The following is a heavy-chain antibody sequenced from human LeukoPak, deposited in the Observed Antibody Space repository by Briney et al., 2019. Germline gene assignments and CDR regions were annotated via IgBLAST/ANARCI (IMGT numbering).Heavy chain of an antibody. CDR3: TTEDHYYDNSGYFNWYFDL. Sequence: GGSLRLSCAASGFTFNNARMSWVRQAPGKGLEWVGRVKSKTDGGTTHYAASVRGRFTISKDDSKNTLSLQMNSLKTEDTAVYFCTTEDHYYDNSGYFNWYFDLWGRGTLVTVSS. CDR2: VKSKTDGGTT. D-gene: IGHD3-22*01. CDR1: GFTFNNAR. J-gene: IGHJ2*01. V-gene: IGHV3-15*01.